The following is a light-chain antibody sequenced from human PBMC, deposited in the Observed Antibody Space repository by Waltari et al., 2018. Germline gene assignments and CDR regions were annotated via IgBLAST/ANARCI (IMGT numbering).Light chain of an antibody. V-gene: IGKV3-15*01. J-gene: IGKJ2*01. CDR3: QQYSEWPYT. CDR1: PSISSN. CDR2: GAS. Sequence: EIVLTQSPATLSVSPGERAPLSCRASPSISSNLAWYQHKPGQPPRLLVYGASTRATGFPARFSGSGSGTEFTLTISSLQSEDFAVYYCQQYSEWPYTFGQGTKLEIK.